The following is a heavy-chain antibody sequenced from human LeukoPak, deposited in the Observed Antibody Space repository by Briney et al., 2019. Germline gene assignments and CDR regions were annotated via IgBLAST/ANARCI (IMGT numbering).Heavy chain of an antibody. Sequence: PSETLSLTCTVSGGSISSGDYYWSWIRQPPGKGLEWIGYIYYSGRTYYNPSLQSRVTISVDTSKNQFSLKLNSVTAADTAVYYCARGPIGDDDYWGQGTLVTVSS. V-gene: IGHV4-30-4*01. CDR3: ARGPIGDDDY. J-gene: IGHJ4*02. CDR2: IYYSGRT. CDR1: GGSISSGDYY. D-gene: IGHD3-10*01.